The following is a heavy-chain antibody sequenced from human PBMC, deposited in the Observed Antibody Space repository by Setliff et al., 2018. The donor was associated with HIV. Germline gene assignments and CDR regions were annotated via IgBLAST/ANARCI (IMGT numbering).Heavy chain of an antibody. CDR3: TRVDYYDSSGYWHFDY. D-gene: IGHD3-22*01. CDR2: INTDNHHT. V-gene: IGHV1-3*04. J-gene: IGHJ4*02. Sequence: ASVKVSCKASGYTFTNYAIHWVRQAPPAPGQRLEWMGLINTDNHHTRYSQKFQARVTFTRDTSASTAYMDLSNLTSEDTAVYYCTRVDYYDSSGYWHFDYWGQGTLVTVSS. CDR1: GYTFTNYA.